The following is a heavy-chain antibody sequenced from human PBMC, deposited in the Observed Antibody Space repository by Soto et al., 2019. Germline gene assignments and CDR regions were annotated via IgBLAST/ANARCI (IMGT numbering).Heavy chain of an antibody. Sequence: QVQLQESGPGLVKPSETLSLTCTVSGGSISSYYWSWIRQPPGKGLEWIGYIYYSGSTNYNPSLKSRVTISVDTSKNQFSLKLSSVTAADRAVYYCARAVSWEPPDYWGQGTLVTVSS. D-gene: IGHD1-26*01. J-gene: IGHJ4*02. CDR1: GGSISSYY. V-gene: IGHV4-59*01. CDR2: IYYSGST. CDR3: ARAVSWEPPDY.